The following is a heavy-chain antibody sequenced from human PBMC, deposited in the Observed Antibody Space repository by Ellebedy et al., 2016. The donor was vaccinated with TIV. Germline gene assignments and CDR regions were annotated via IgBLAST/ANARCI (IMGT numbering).Heavy chain of an antibody. J-gene: IGHJ4*02. CDR2: IYSSGST. CDR3: TREDWNQHFFDF. D-gene: IGHD1-1*01. V-gene: IGHV3-66*01. Sequence: GESLKISCAASGFTVSSNYMTWVRQPPGKGLEWVSVIYSSGSTYYTDSVKGRFTISRDNSKNTLYLQMNSLRVEDTAVYYCTREDWNQHFFDFWGQGALVTVSS. CDR1: GFTVSSNY.